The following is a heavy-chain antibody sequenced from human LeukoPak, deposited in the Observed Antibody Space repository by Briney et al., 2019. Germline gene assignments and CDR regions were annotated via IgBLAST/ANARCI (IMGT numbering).Heavy chain of an antibody. J-gene: IGHJ4*02. CDR2: IYTSRST. V-gene: IGHV4-4*09. Sequence: KPSETLSLTCTVSGGSISSYYWSWIRQPPGKGLEWIGYIYTSRSTNYNPSLKSRVTISVDTSKNQFSLKLSSVTAADTAVYYCARSASGDFWSGSFDYWGQGTLVTVSS. CDR1: GGSISSYY. D-gene: IGHD3-3*01. CDR3: ARSASGDFWSGSFDY.